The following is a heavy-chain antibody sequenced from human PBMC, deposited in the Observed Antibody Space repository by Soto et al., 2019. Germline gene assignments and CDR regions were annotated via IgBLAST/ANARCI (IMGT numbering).Heavy chain of an antibody. CDR1: GGTFSSYA. Sequence: ASVKVSCKASGGTFSSYAISWVRQAPGQGLEWMGGIIPIFGTANYAQKFQGRVTITADESTSTAYMELSSLRSEDTAVYYCASRAGHYDSSGYYPFDYWGQGTLVTVSS. CDR2: IIPIFGTA. CDR3: ASRAGHYDSSGYYPFDY. J-gene: IGHJ4*02. V-gene: IGHV1-69*13. D-gene: IGHD3-22*01.